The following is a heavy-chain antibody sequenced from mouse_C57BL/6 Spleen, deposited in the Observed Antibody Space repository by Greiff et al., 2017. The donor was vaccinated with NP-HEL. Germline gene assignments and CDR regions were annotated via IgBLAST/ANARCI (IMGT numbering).Heavy chain of an antibody. J-gene: IGHJ2*01. D-gene: IGHD2-1*01. CDR2: IDPSDSYT. CDR3: ARTGNPGY. CDR1: GYTFTSYW. Sequence: QVQLQQSGAELVMPGASVKLSCKASGYTFTSYWMHWVKQRPGQGLEWIGEIDPSDSYTNYNQKFKGKSTLTVDKSSSTAYMQLSSLTSEDSAVYYCARTGNPGYWGQGTTLTVSS. V-gene: IGHV1-69*01.